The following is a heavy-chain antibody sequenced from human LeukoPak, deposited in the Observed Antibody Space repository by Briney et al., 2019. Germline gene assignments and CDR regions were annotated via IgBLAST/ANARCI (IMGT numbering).Heavy chain of an antibody. CDR2: INPSGGST. Sequence: ASVKVSCKASGYTFTNYYIHWVRQAPGQGLECMGIINPSGGSTSYAQKFQGRVTMTRDMTTSTVYMELSSLRSEDTAVYYCARGGVGATTYVWFDPWGQGTLVTVSS. CDR1: GYTFTNYY. CDR3: ARGGVGATTYVWFDP. V-gene: IGHV1-46*01. D-gene: IGHD1-26*01. J-gene: IGHJ5*02.